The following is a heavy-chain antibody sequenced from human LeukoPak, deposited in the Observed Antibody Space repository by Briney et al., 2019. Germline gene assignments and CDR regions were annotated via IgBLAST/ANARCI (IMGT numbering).Heavy chain of an antibody. Sequence: PGGSLRLSCAASGFTIDDYGMHWVRQAPGKGLEWVSTISWNSASVGYVDSVKGRFTISRDNAKKTLYLQMNSLRPEYTALYYCAKDYGYSSSWYDYWGQGTLVTVSS. J-gene: IGHJ4*02. CDR3: AKDYGYSSSWYDY. CDR1: GFTIDDYG. V-gene: IGHV3-9*01. D-gene: IGHD6-13*01. CDR2: ISWNSASV.